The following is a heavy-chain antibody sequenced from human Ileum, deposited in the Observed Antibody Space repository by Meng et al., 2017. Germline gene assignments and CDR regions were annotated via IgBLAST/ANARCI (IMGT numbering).Heavy chain of an antibody. V-gene: IGHV3-11*04. CDR2: VSPTSGSL. CDR3: ARDHGSLNWFDP. CDR1: GFTFSDYY. J-gene: IGHJ5*02. Sequence: QVSLSDAGGGLVKAGGSLRLSCAASGFTFSDYYMTWIRQPPGQGLEWLASVSPTSGSLYFADSVKGRFSISRDNAKNSVSLQMTRLRVEDTAVYYCARDHGSLNWFDPWGQGTLVTVSS. D-gene: IGHD6-25*01.